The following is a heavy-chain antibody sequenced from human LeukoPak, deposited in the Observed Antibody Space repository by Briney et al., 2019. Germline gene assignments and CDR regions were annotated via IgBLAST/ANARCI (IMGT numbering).Heavy chain of an antibody. CDR1: GFTFSSYA. CDR3: APDLRGSASSLDD. V-gene: IGHV3-30-3*01. J-gene: IGHJ4*02. D-gene: IGHD6-25*01. Sequence: GGSLRLSCAASGFTFSSYAMHWVRLAPGKGLEWVAVISYDGSNKYYADSVKGRFTISRDNSKNTLYLQMDSLRAEDTAVYYCAPDLRGSASSLDDWGQGTLVTVSS. CDR2: ISYDGSNK.